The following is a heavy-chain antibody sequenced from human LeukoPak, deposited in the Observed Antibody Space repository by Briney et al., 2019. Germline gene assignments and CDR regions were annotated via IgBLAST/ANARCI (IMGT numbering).Heavy chain of an antibody. J-gene: IGHJ4*02. D-gene: IGHD3-3*01. CDR2: IYSGGNT. CDR1: GGSISSYY. CDR3: GRYDHPVITPIDS. Sequence: SETLSLTCTVSGGSISSYYWSWIRQPAGKGLEWIGSIYSGGNTYYNPSLKSRVTISVDASKNQCSLRLSSVTAADTAVYYCGRYDHPVITPIDSWGQGTLVTVSS. V-gene: IGHV4-59*05.